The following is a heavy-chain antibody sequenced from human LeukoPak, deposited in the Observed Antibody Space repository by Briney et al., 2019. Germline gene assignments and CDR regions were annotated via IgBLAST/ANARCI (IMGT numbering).Heavy chain of an antibody. J-gene: IGHJ6*02. Sequence: SVKVSCKASGGTFSSYAISWVRQAPGQGLEWMGRIIPILGIANYAQKFQGRVTITADKSTSTAYMELGSLRSEDTAVYYCARDFEYCSSTSCSTRYGMDVWGQGTTVTVSS. CDR3: ARDFEYCSSTSCSTRYGMDV. V-gene: IGHV1-69*04. CDR1: GGTFSSYA. CDR2: IIPILGIA. D-gene: IGHD2-2*01.